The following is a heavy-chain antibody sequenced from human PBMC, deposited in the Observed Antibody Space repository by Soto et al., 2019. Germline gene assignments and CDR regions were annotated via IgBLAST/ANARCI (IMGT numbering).Heavy chain of an antibody. V-gene: IGHV1-2*04. CDR1: GYTFTGYY. CDR3: ARNGYSYGLAGPDYYYYMDV. D-gene: IGHD5-18*01. J-gene: IGHJ6*03. Sequence: QVQLVQSGAEVKKPGASVKVSCKASGYTFTGYYMHWVRQAPGQGLEWMGWINPNSGGTNYAQKFQGWVTMTRDTSIITAYMELSRLRSDDTAVYYCARNGYSYGLAGPDYYYYMDVWGKGTTVTVSS. CDR2: INPNSGGT.